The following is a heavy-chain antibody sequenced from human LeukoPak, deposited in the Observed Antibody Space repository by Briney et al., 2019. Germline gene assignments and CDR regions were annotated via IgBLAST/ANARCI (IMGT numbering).Heavy chain of an antibody. D-gene: IGHD6-13*01. Sequence: GRSLRLSCAASGFTFDDYAMHWVRQAPGKGLEWVSGISWNSGSIGYADSVKGRFTISRDNAKNSLYLRMNSLRAEDTALYYCAKGHSSSWYSDYFDYWGQGTLVTVSS. CDR2: ISWNSGSI. V-gene: IGHV3-9*01. CDR3: AKGHSSSWYSDYFDY. J-gene: IGHJ4*02. CDR1: GFTFDDYA.